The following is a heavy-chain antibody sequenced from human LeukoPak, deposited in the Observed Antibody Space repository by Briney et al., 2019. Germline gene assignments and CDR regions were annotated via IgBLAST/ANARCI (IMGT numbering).Heavy chain of an antibody. V-gene: IGHV4-4*07. J-gene: IGHJ4*02. Sequence: SETLSLTCTVSGGSTSSYYWSWIRQPAGKGLEWIGRIYTSGSTNYNPSLTSRVTMSVDTSKNQFSLKLSSVTAADTAVYYCARNGPNGGFDYWGQGTLVTVSS. CDR3: ARNGPNGGFDY. D-gene: IGHD3-16*01. CDR1: GGSTSSYY. CDR2: IYTSGST.